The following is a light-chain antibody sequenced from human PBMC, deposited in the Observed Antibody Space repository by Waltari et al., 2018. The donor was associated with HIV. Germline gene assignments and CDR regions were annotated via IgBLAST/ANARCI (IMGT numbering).Light chain of an antibody. J-gene: IGLJ2*01. V-gene: IGLV3-19*01. CDR1: SLRTYY. CDR2: GKN. CDR3: SSRDSSGTHVL. Sequence: SSELTPDPSVSVALSQTVRITRQGESLRTYYATWYQQKPRQAPVIVIYGKNNRLSGIPDRFSGSSSGDTASLTITGAQAEDEADYYCSSRDSSGTHVLFGGGTKLTVL.